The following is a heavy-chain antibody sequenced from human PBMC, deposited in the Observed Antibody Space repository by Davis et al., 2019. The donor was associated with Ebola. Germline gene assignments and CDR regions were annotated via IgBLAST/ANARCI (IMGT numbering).Heavy chain of an antibody. J-gene: IGHJ5*02. CDR2: ISSSGSTI. CDR3: AREDQLLMDLWFDP. Sequence: GGSLRLSCAASGFTFSSYAMNWVRQAPGKGLEWVSYISSSGSTIYYADSVKGRFTISRDNAKNSLYLQMNSLRAEDTAVYYCAREDQLLMDLWFDPWGQGTLVTVSS. V-gene: IGHV3-48*04. CDR1: GFTFSSYA. D-gene: IGHD2-2*01.